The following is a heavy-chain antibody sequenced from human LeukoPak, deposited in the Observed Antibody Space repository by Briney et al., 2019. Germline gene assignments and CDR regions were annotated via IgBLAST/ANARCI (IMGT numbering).Heavy chain of an antibody. CDR2: IGYSGST. D-gene: IGHD3-22*01. V-gene: IGHV4-59*01. J-gene: IGHJ2*01. CDR3: ARDADSSGYYPGYLDL. CDR1: GASISTYY. Sequence: PSETLSLTCTVSGASISTYYWSWIRQPPGNGLEGIGYIGYSGSTNYNPSLKSRVTISVDTSKNQFSLKLSSVTAADTAVYYCARDADSSGYYPGYLDLWGRGTLVTVSS.